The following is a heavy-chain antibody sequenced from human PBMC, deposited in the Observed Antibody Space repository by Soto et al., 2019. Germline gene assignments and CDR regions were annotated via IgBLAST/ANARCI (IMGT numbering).Heavy chain of an antibody. D-gene: IGHD2-21*02. CDR2: INPNRGDT. J-gene: IGHJ4*02. CDR3: AVTGIPFEY. V-gene: IGHV1-2*02. Sequence: QVQLVQSGAEVKKPGASVKVSCKTSGYTFTGYYIHWVRQAPGQGLEWMALINPNRGDTNYGHKFQGRVTLTSDMSINTVYREVTSLRFHNTAVYYCAVTGIPFEYWGQGTLVTVFS. CDR1: GYTFTGYY.